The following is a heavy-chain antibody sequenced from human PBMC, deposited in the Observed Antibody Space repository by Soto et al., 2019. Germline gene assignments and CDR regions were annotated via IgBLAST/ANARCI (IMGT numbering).Heavy chain of an antibody. CDR1: GFTFSSYW. Sequence: GSLRLSCAASGFTFSSYWMSWVRQAPGKGLEWVANIKQDGSEKYYVDSVKGRFTISRDNAKNSLYLQMNSLRAEDTAVYYCAREGYCSGGSCYWYGMDVWGQGTTVTVS. D-gene: IGHD2-15*01. V-gene: IGHV3-7*03. CDR2: IKQDGSEK. CDR3: AREGYCSGGSCYWYGMDV. J-gene: IGHJ6*02.